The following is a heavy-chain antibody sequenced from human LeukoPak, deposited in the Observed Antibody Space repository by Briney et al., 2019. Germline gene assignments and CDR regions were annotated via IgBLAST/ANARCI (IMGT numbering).Heavy chain of an antibody. Sequence: SETLSLTCTVSGGSISSYYWSWIRQPPGKGLEWIGYIYHSGGTNYNPSLKSRVTISVDTSKNQFSLKLSSVTAADTAVYYCARSPHILTGENFDYWGQGTLVTVSS. CDR3: ARSPHILTGENFDY. CDR1: GGSISSYY. D-gene: IGHD3-9*01. CDR2: IYHSGGT. J-gene: IGHJ4*02. V-gene: IGHV4-59*01.